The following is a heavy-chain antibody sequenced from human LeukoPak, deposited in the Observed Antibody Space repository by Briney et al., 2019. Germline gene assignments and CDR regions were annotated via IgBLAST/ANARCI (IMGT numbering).Heavy chain of an antibody. CDR1: GDSVASNSAA. D-gene: IGHD3-9*01. Sequence: SQTLSLTCAISGDSVASNSAAWNWIRQSPSRGLEWLGRTYYRSKWYNDYAVSVKSRITINPDTSKNQFSLQLNSVTPEDTAVYYCAGTHTIPYYFDYWGQGTLVTVSS. V-gene: IGHV6-1*01. J-gene: IGHJ4*02. CDR2: TYYRSKWYN. CDR3: AGTHTIPYYFDY.